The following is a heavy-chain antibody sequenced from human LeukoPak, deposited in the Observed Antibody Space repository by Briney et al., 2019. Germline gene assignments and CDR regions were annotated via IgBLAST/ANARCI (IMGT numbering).Heavy chain of an antibody. CDR2: IIPILGIA. Sequence: ASVKVSCKASGGTFSSYAISWVRQAPGQGLEWMGRIIPILGIANYAQKFQGRVTITADKSTSTAYMELSSLRSEDTAVYYCATELGTYYYDSSNKKGIHSFDYWGQGTLVTVSS. CDR3: ATELGTYYYDSSNKKGIHSFDY. D-gene: IGHD3-22*01. CDR1: GGTFSSYA. V-gene: IGHV1-69*04. J-gene: IGHJ4*02.